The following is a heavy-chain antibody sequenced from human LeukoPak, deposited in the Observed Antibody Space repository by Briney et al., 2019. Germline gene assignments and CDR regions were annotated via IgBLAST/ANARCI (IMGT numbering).Heavy chain of an antibody. CDR2: IRGSGGST. V-gene: IGHV3-23*01. D-gene: IGHD6-13*01. Sequence: GGSLRLSCAASGFTFSSYAMSWVRQAPGKGLEWVSGIRGSGGSTYYADSVKGRFTISRDNTKNTLYLQMNSLRAEDTAVYYCARDTIAAPGDIDYWGQGTLVTVSS. CDR3: ARDTIAAPGDIDY. CDR1: GFTFSSYA. J-gene: IGHJ4*02.